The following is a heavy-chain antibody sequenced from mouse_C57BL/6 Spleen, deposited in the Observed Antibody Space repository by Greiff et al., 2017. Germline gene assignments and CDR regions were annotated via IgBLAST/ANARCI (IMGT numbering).Heavy chain of an antibody. CDR3: AARLREDAMDY. CDR1: GYTFTSYW. J-gene: IGHJ4*01. Sequence: QVQLQQPGAELVMPGASVKLSCKASGYTFTSYWMHWVKQRPGQGLEWIGEIDPSDSYTNYNQKFKGKSTLTVDKSSSTAYMQLSSLTSEDSAVYYCAARLREDAMDYWGQGTSVTVAS. D-gene: IGHD1-1*01. CDR2: IDPSDSYT. V-gene: IGHV1-69*01.